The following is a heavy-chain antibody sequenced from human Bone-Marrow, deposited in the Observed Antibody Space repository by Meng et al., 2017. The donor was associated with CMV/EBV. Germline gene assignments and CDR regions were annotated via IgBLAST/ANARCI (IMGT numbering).Heavy chain of an antibody. D-gene: IGHD2-2*01. CDR1: GFTFSDYY. V-gene: IGHV3-11*01. J-gene: IGHJ4*02. CDR3: ARDGRRGYCSSTSCYGDY. CDR2: ISSSGSTI. Sequence: GESLKISCAASGFTFSDYYMSWIRQAPGKGLEWVSYISSSGSTIYYADSVKGRFTISRDNAKNSLYLQMNSLRAEDTAVYYCARDGRRGYCSSTSCYGDYWGQGTLVTVSS.